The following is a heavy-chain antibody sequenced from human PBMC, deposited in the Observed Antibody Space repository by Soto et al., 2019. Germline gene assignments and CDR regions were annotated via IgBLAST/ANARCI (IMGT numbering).Heavy chain of an antibody. J-gene: IGHJ5*02. CDR1: ADSINSADHF. CDR3: ASTNGAYSYDSAS. CDR2: IFYSRAT. Sequence: SETLSRTCTVSADSINSADHFWTWIRQNPVKDLERIGYIFYSRATYYYPPLMTRVSISLDKSKNYFSLELSSVTAADTAVYYCASTNGAYSYDSASWGQETLVTVSS. D-gene: IGHD3-22*01. V-gene: IGHV4-31*03.